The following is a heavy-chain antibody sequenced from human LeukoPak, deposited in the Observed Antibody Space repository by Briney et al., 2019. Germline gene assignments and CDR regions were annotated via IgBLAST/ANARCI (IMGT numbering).Heavy chain of an antibody. V-gene: IGHV3-7*01. J-gene: IGHJ4*02. CDR1: GFIVSNYC. D-gene: IGHD6-19*01. CDR2: IKQDASET. CDR3: ATDPSGPSDSSGWYYFDN. Sequence: GGSLRLSCAASGFIVSNYCMDWVRQAPGKGLEWVAYIKQDASETYYVDSVRGRFSISRDNAKNSLFLQMNSLRAEDTAVYYCATDPSGPSDSSGWYYFDNWGQGTLVTVSS.